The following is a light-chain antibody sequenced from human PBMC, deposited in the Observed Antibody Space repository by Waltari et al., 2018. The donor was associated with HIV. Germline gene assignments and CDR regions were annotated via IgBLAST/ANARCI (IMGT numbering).Light chain of an antibody. CDR1: SRDVGGYDY. CDR3: SSYAGSNNLI. J-gene: IGLJ2*01. Sequence: QSALTQPLSASGSPGQSVTISCNGTSRDVGGYDYVSWYQQHPGKAPKLMLYDVTKRPSGVPDRFSGSKSGSTASLTLSGLQAEDEADYYCSSYAGSNNLIFGGGTKLTVL. V-gene: IGLV2-8*01. CDR2: DVT.